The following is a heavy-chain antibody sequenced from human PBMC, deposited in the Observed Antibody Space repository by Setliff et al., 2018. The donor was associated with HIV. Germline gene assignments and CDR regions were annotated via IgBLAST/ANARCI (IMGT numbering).Heavy chain of an antibody. CDR1: GYTISTYL. V-gene: IGHV1-18*01. J-gene: IGHJ3*02. Sequence: AASVKVSCKASGYTISTYLIAWVRQAPGQGLEWMGWISPFNGNTNYAQKLQGRLTVTTDTSTSTAYMELRSLRSDDTAVYYCGAGGYQNAFDIWGQGTMVTVSS. CDR2: ISPFNGNT. D-gene: IGHD3-22*01. CDR3: GAGGYQNAFDI.